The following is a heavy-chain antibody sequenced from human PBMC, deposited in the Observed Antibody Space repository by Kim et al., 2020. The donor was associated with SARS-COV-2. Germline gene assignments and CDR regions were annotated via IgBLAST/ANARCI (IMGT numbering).Heavy chain of an antibody. D-gene: IGHD3-10*01. V-gene: IGHV3-7*01. Sequence: GGSLRLSCAASGFTFNNYWMNWVRQAPGKGLEWVANIRKDGSVKHYVDSVKGRFTISRDNAKSSLYLQMDSLRAEDTAVYYCARDYYGLGHHYDWGQGTLVTVSS. CDR1: GFTFNNYW. CDR2: IRKDGSVK. CDR3: ARDYYGLGHHYD. J-gene: IGHJ4*02.